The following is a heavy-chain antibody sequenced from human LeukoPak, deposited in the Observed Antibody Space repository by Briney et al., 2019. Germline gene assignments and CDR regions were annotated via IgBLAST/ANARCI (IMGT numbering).Heavy chain of an antibody. Sequence: GGSLRLSCAASGFTFSSYAMSWVRQAPGKGLEWVSVISGSGGATYYADSVKGRFTISRDNSKNTLYLQMNSLRAEDTAVYYCAKDGVATITFDYWGQGTLVTVSS. V-gene: IGHV3-23*01. CDR2: ISGSGGAT. J-gene: IGHJ4*02. D-gene: IGHD5-12*01. CDR1: GFTFSSYA. CDR3: AKDGVATITFDY.